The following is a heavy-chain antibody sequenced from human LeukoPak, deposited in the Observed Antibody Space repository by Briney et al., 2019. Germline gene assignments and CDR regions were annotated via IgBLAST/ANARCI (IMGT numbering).Heavy chain of an antibody. CDR1: VGSISTYY. D-gene: IGHD6-19*01. Sequence: SETLSLTCTVSVGSISTYYWSWIRQPPGKGLEWIGYIYYGGSTNYNPSLKSRVTISVDTSKNQFSLKLSSVTAADTAMYYCARDGRIAVAGFYYYYGMDVWGQGTTVTVSS. J-gene: IGHJ6*02. V-gene: IGHV4-59*01. CDR3: ARDGRIAVAGFYYYYGMDV. CDR2: IYYGGST.